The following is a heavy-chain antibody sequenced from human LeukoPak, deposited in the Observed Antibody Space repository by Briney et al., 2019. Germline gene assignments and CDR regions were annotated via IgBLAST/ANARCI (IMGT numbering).Heavy chain of an antibody. Sequence: SETLSLTCAVSGYPISSGYYWGWIRQPPGKGLEWIGTIYHSGGTYYNPSLKSRLTISLDTSKNQFSLKLTSVTAADTAVYYCARDRERWLFSYWGQGTLVTVSS. J-gene: IGHJ4*02. D-gene: IGHD3-22*01. CDR3: ARDRERWLFSY. CDR1: GYPISSGYY. CDR2: IYHSGGT. V-gene: IGHV4-38-2*02.